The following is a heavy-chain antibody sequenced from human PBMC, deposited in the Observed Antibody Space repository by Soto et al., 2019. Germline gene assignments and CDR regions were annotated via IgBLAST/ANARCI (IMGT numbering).Heavy chain of an antibody. D-gene: IGHD1-1*01. CDR2: TRDKSESYTT. Sequence: PGGSLRLSCAASGFIISDRYMDWVRQAPGKGLEWVGRTRDKSESYTTEYAASVKGRFTISRDDSKNSLYLQMNSLKTEDTAVYYCVRGVERGYFDYWGQGALVTVSS. CDR1: GFIISDRY. CDR3: VRGVERGYFDY. V-gene: IGHV3-72*01. J-gene: IGHJ4*02.